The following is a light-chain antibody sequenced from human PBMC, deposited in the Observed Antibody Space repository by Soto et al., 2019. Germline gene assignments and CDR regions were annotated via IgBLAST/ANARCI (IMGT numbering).Light chain of an antibody. V-gene: IGKV3-20*01. CDR1: QSVSSSY. J-gene: IGKJ1*01. Sequence: EIVLTQSPGTLSLSPGERATLSCRASQSVSSSYLAWYQQKPGQAPRLLIDGASSRATGIPDRFSGSGSGTDVTLTISRLEPEDFAVYYCKQYGSAPPTFGQGTKVEIK. CDR2: GAS. CDR3: KQYGSAPPT.